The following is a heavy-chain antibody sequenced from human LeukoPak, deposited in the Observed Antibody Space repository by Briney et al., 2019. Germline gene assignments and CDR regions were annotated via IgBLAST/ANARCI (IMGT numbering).Heavy chain of an antibody. J-gene: IGHJ3*02. CDR3: ARGRGYYDAFDI. Sequence: SETLSLTSTVSGGSISSYYWSWIRQPPGKGLEWIGYIYDIGSTNYNPSLKSRVTISLDTSKNQFSLKLCSMTAADTAVYYCARGRGYYDAFDIWGQGTMVTVSS. CDR2: IYDIGST. V-gene: IGHV4-59*01. D-gene: IGHD3-22*01. CDR1: GGSISSYY.